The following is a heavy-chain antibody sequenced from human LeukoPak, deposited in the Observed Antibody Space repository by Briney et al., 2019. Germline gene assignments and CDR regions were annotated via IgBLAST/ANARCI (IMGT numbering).Heavy chain of an antibody. Sequence: SETLSLTCTVSGGSVSSSSYYWGWIRQPPGKGLGWIGSIYYSGSTYYNPSLKSRVTISVDTSKNQFSLKLSCVTAADTAVYYCARPVYSYGTGFDYWGQGTLVTVSS. J-gene: IGHJ4*02. CDR1: GGSVSSSSYY. CDR2: IYYSGST. CDR3: ARPVYSYGTGFDY. V-gene: IGHV4-39*01. D-gene: IGHD5-18*01.